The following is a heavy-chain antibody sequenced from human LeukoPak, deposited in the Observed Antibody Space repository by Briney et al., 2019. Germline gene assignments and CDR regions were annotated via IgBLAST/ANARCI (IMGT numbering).Heavy chain of an antibody. V-gene: IGHV3-7*01. CDR3: ARVRSSSGRRYFDY. Sequence: GGSLRLSCAASGFTFSSYWMSWVRQAPGKGLEWVANIKQDGSEKYYVDSVKGRFTISRDNAKNSLYLQMNSLRAEDTAVYYCARVRSSSGRRYFDYWGQGTLVTVSS. D-gene: IGHD6-6*01. CDR1: GFTFSSYW. J-gene: IGHJ4*02. CDR2: IKQDGSEK.